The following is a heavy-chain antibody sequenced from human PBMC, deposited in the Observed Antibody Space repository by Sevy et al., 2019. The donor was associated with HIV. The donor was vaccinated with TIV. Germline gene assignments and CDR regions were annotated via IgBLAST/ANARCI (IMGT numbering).Heavy chain of an antibody. V-gene: IGHV3-53*01. D-gene: IGHD6-6*01. CDR2: IYSGGST. CDR1: GFTVSSNY. Sequence: GGSLRLSCAASGFTVSSNYMSWVRQAPGKGLEWVSVIYSGGSTYYADSVKGRFTISRDNSKNTLYLQMNSLRAEDTAVYYCASWKLWYSSSYYFDYWGQGTLVTVSS. J-gene: IGHJ4*02. CDR3: ASWKLWYSSSYYFDY.